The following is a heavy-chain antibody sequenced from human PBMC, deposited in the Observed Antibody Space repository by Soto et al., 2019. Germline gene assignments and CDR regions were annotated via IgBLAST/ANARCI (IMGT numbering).Heavy chain of an antibody. Sequence: FLRLSWAAGGVNISNLGVRRVLQANGKGLEWVAVIWYDGSNKYYADSVKGRFTISRDNSKNTLYLQMNSLRAEDTAVYYCARDGTTVTTAYYYYYYYMDVWGKGTTVTVSS. V-gene: IGHV3-33*01. CDR1: GVNISNLG. CDR3: ARDGTTVTTAYYYYYYYMDV. D-gene: IGHD4-17*01. J-gene: IGHJ6*03. CDR2: IWYDGSNK.